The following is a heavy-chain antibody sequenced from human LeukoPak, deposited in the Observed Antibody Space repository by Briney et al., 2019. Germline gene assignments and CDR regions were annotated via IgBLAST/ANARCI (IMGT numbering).Heavy chain of an antibody. J-gene: IGHJ4*02. V-gene: IGHV3-30-3*01. CDR1: GFTFSSYA. CDR3: ARLVSYYDILTGYYTPVDY. D-gene: IGHD3-9*01. CDR2: ISYDGSNK. Sequence: GGSLRLSCAASGFTFSSYAMHWVRQAPGKGLEWVAVISYDGSNKYYADSVKGRFTISRDNSKNTLYLQMNSLRAEDTAVYYCARLVSYYDILTGYYTPVDYWGQGTLVTVSS.